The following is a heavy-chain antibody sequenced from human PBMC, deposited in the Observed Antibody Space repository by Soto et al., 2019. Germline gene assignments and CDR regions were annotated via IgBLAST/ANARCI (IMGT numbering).Heavy chain of an antibody. J-gene: IGHJ6*02. CDR1: GGSVSSGSYY. CDR2: IYYSGST. CDR3: ARDNQMGIFYSQTSGMDV. Sequence: PSETLSLTCTVSGGSVSSGSYYWSWIRQHPGKGLEWIGYIYYSGSTYYNPSLKSRVTISVDTSKNQFSLKLSSVTAADTAVYYCARDNQMGIFYSQTSGMDVWGQGTTVTVSS. V-gene: IGHV4-31*03. D-gene: IGHD2-21*01.